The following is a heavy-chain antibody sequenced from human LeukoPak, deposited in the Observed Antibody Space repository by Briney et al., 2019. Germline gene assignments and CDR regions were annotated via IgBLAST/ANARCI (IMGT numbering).Heavy chain of an antibody. D-gene: IGHD6-13*01. CDR1: GFTFSSYA. CDR2: ISYDGSNK. V-gene: IGHV3-30*04. Sequence: GGSLRLSCAASGFTFSSYAMHWVRQAPGKGLEWVAVISYDGSNKYYADSVKGRFTISRDNSKNTLYLQMNSLRAEDTAVYYCAREKGYSSSPDYWGQGTLVTVSS. J-gene: IGHJ4*02. CDR3: AREKGYSSSPDY.